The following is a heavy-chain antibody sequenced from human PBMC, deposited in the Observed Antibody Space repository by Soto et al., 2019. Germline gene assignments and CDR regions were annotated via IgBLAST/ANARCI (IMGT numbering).Heavy chain of an antibody. V-gene: IGHV4-30-4*01. CDR1: GGSISSGDYY. J-gene: IGHJ4*02. Sequence: SETLSLTCTVSGGSISSGDYYWSWIRQPPGKGLEWIGYIFYTGSTFYNPSLKSRLTMSVDTSKNQFSLKLSSVTAADTAVYYCARLYDTSGYLPPSHFDYWGQGTLVTVSS. CDR2: IFYTGST. D-gene: IGHD3-22*01. CDR3: ARLYDTSGYLPPSHFDY.